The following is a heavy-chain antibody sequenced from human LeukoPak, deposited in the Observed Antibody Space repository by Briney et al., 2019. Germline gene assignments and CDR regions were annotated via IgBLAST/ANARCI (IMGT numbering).Heavy chain of an antibody. V-gene: IGHV3-21*01. J-gene: IGHJ6*02. CDR1: GFTFSSYS. D-gene: IGHD4-17*01. Sequence: GGSLRLSCAASGFTFSSYSMNWVRQAPGKGLEWVSSISSSTSYIYYADSVNGRFTISRDNAKNSLYLQMNSLRAEDTAVYYCARAEGDYLNYYGMDVWGQGTTVTVSS. CDR2: ISSSTSYI. CDR3: ARAEGDYLNYYGMDV.